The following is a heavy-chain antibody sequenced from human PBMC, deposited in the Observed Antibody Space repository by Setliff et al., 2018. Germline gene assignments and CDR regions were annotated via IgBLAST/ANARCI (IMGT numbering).Heavy chain of an antibody. CDR3: ARVYFYDSKQPPDY. V-gene: IGHV3-48*03. Sequence: GGSLRLSCAASGFTFSSFEMNWVRQAPGKGLEWVSYISGSGSTTYYADSVRGRFTIYRDNAKSSLDLQMNSLRAEDTAVYYCARVYFYDSKQPPDYWGRGALVTVSS. CDR1: GFTFSSFE. D-gene: IGHD3-22*01. CDR2: ISGSGSTT. J-gene: IGHJ4*02.